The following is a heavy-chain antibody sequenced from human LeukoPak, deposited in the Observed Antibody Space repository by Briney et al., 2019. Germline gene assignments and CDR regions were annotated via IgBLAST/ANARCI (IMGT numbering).Heavy chain of an antibody. Sequence: ASVKVSCKASGYTFTIYEFNWARQAPGQGLEWLGYISPDTGNTGYAQKFQGRVTMTRDTSISTAYMELSSLSPEDTAVYYCARGPRFDPWGQGTLVTVSS. CDR2: ISPDTGNT. CDR3: ARGPRFDP. V-gene: IGHV1-8*01. CDR1: GYTFTIYE. J-gene: IGHJ5*02.